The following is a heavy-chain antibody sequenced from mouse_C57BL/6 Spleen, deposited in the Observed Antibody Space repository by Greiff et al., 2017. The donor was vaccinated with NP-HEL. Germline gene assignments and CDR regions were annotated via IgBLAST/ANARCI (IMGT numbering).Heavy chain of an antibody. J-gene: IGHJ2*01. CDR3: ARMRATTVVEDY. V-gene: IGHV1-50*01. CDR1: GYTFTSYW. CDR2: IDPSDSYT. Sequence: VQLQQPGAELVKPGASVQLSCKASGYTFTSYWMQWVKQRPGQGLEWIGEIDPSDSYTNYNHKFKGKATLTVDKSSSTAYMQLSSLTSEDSAVYYCARMRATTVVEDYWGQGTTLTVSS. D-gene: IGHD1-1*01.